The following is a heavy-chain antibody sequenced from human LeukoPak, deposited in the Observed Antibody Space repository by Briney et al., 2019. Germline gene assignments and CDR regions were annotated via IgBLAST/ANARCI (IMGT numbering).Heavy chain of an antibody. CDR3: ARQMYYDFWSGYLSGAFDI. J-gene: IGHJ3*02. D-gene: IGHD3-3*01. Sequence: SXIRXXPGXGLEWIGEINHSGSTNYNPSLKSRVTISVDTSKNQFSLKLSSVTAADTAVYYCARQMYYDFWSGYLSGAFDIWGQGTMVTVSS. CDR2: INHSGST. V-gene: IGHV4-34*01.